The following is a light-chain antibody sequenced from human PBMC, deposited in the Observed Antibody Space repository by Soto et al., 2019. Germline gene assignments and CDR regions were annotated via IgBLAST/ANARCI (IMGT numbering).Light chain of an antibody. Sequence: DIQMTQSPSTLSASVGDRVTITCRASQSISTWLAWYQQKPGKAPKLLIYKASSLRNWVPSRFSGSGSGTEFTLTIYSLQPDDFASYYCQQYDGYPHTFGQGTKLEIK. CDR2: KAS. V-gene: IGKV1-5*03. CDR1: QSISTW. J-gene: IGKJ2*01. CDR3: QQYDGYPHT.